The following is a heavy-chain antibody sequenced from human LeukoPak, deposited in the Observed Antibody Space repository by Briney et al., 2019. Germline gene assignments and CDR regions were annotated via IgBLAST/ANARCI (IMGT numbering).Heavy chain of an antibody. J-gene: IGHJ5*02. CDR1: GYTLTELS. CDR3: ATYQYSSSWYGVWFDP. CDR2: FDPEDGET. D-gene: IGHD6-13*01. Sequence: ASVKVSCKVSGYTLTELSMHWVRQAPGKGLEWMGGFDPEDGETIYAQKFQGRVTMTEDTSTDTAYMELSSLRSEDTAVYYCATYQYSSSWYGVWFDPWGQGTLVTVSS. V-gene: IGHV1-24*01.